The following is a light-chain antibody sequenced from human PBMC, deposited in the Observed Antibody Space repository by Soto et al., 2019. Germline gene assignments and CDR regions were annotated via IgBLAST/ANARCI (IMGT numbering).Light chain of an antibody. CDR1: QSVSSSY. J-gene: IGKJ1*01. V-gene: IGKV3-20*01. CDR3: QHFGSSPPTWT. Sequence: EIVLTQSPGTLSLSPGERATLSCRASQSVSSSYLAWYQQKPGQAPRLLIYGASSRATGIPDRFSGRGSGTDFTLTLSRLEPEDFAVFYCQHFGSSPPTWTFGQGTKVEIK. CDR2: GAS.